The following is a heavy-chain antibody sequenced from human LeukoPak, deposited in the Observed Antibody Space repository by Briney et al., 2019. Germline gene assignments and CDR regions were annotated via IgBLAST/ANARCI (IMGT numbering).Heavy chain of an antibody. CDR1: GYTFTGYY. J-gene: IGHJ5*02. CDR2: INPNSGGT. Sequence: ASVTVSCKASGYTFTGYYMHWVRQAPGQGLEWMGWINPNSGGTNSAKKFQGRVTMTRDTSISTAYMELSRLRSDDTAVYYCARDREQWLVEGSWGQGTLVTVSS. CDR3: ARDREQWLVEGS. D-gene: IGHD6-19*01. V-gene: IGHV1-2*02.